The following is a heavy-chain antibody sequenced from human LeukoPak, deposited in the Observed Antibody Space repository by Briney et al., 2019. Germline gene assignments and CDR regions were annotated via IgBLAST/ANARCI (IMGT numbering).Heavy chain of an antibody. D-gene: IGHD3-22*01. CDR3: ARGGHYYDSSGYYDLPFDY. J-gene: IGHJ4*02. CDR2: IYHSGST. Sequence: SETLSLTCAVSGGSISSGNWWSWVRQPPGKGLEWIGEIYHSGSTNYNPALKSRVTISIDKSKNQFSLKLKSVTAADTAVYYCARGGHYYDSSGYYDLPFDYWGQGTLVTVSS. V-gene: IGHV4-4*02. CDR1: GGSISSGNW.